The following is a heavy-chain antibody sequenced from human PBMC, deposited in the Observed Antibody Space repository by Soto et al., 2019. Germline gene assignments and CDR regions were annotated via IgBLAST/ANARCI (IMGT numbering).Heavy chain of an antibody. CDR1: GFTFSSCD. D-gene: IGHD1-26*01. CDR3: AKDRDSGSYFDY. CDR2: ISGSGGST. J-gene: IGHJ4*02. Sequence: EVQLLESGGGLVQPGGSLRLSCAASGFTFSSCDMNWVRQAPGVGLEWVSAISGSGGSTYYADSVKGRFTIPRDNSKSTLYLQMNSLRADDTAVYCCAKDRDSGSYFDYWGQGTLVTVSS. V-gene: IGHV3-23*01.